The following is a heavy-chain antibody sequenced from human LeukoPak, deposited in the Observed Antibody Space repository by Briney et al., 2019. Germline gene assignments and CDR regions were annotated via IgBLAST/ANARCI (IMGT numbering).Heavy chain of an antibody. D-gene: IGHD2-2*02. J-gene: IGHJ6*02. V-gene: IGHV3-69-1*01. CDR3: ARGMNVVVLPAAISHYYYGMDV. CDR1: GFTFSGYC. Sequence: PAGTLRLSCAASGFTFSGYCWSWVRQAPGKGLEWISSINSSSNTYYAPSVKSRFTISGDTSKNPFSLQLSSLTAEDTAVYYCARGMNVVVLPAAISHYYYGMDVWGQGTTVTVSS. CDR2: INSSSNT.